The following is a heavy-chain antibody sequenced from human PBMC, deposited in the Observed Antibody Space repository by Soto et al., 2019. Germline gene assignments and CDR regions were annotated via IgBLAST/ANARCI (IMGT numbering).Heavy chain of an antibody. D-gene: IGHD3-22*01. V-gene: IGHV5-51*01. Sequence: PGESLKISCRTSGYRFTSYWIAWVRQMPGKGLEWMGIIFPSDSDTRYSPSFQGQVTISADRSTSTVFLRWASPKASDTAVYFCARKDKSGYFNWFDPWGQGTLVTVSS. CDR1: GYRFTSYW. J-gene: IGHJ5*02. CDR2: IFPSDSDT. CDR3: ARKDKSGYFNWFDP.